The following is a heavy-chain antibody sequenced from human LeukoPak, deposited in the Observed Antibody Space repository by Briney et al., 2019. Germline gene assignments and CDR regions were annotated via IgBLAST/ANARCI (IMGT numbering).Heavy chain of an antibody. J-gene: IGHJ4*02. V-gene: IGHV4-38-2*02. CDR3: ASVQDYYDSSGYYPYLDY. Sequence: PSXTLSLTGTVSGYSISSGYYWGWIRQRPGKGLEWIGSIYHSGSTYYNPSLKSRVTISVDTSKTQFSLKLSSVTAADTAVYYCASVQDYYDSSGYYPYLDYLGQGTLVTVSS. D-gene: IGHD3-22*01. CDR1: GYSISSGYY. CDR2: IYHSGST.